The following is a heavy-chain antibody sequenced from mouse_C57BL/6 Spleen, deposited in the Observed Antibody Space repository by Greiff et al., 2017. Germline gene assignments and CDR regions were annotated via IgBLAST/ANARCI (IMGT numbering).Heavy chain of an antibody. D-gene: IGHD2-3*01. CDR3: ARGTIYDGYYDAMDY. Sequence: QVQLKESGAELVKPGASVKMSCKASGYTFTTYPIEWMKQNHGKSLEWIGNFHPYNDDTKYNEKFKGKATLTVEKSSSTVYLELSRLTSDDSAVYYCARGTIYDGYYDAMDYWGQGTSVTVSS. CDR1: GYTFTTYP. J-gene: IGHJ4*01. CDR2: FHPYNDDT. V-gene: IGHV1-47*01.